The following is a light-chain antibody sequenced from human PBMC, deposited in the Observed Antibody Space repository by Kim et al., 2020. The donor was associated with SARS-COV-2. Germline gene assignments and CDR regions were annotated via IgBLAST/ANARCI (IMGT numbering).Light chain of an antibody. CDR2: DAS. J-gene: IGKJ1*01. CDR1: QDITNH. Sequence: DIQMTQSPSSLSTSAGDRVTITCQASQDITNHLNWYQQKTGKAPKLLIYDASNLETGVPSRFSGSGSGTDFTFTISSLQSEDIATYYCQHYDGLPLWTFGQGTKVDIK. CDR3: QHYDGLPLWT. V-gene: IGKV1-33*01.